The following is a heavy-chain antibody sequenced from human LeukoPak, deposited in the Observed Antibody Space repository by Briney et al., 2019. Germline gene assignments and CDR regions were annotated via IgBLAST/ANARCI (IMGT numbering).Heavy chain of an antibody. D-gene: IGHD6-6*01. CDR1: GGSISSYY. CDR3: ARDPYIAAPSD. Sequence: SETLSLTCTVSGGSISSYYWSWIRQPPGKGLEWIGYIYYSGSTNYNPSLKSRVTISVDTSKNQFSLKLSSVTAADTAVYYCARDPYIAAPSDWGQGTLVTVSS. J-gene: IGHJ4*02. CDR2: IYYSGST. V-gene: IGHV4-59*12.